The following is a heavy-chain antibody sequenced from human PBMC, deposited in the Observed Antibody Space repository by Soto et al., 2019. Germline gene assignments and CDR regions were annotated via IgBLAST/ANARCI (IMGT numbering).Heavy chain of an antibody. CDR2: ISAYNGNK. Sequence: QVQLVQSGAAVKKPGASVPVSCKASGYSFTSYGISWVRQAPGQVLEWMGWISAYNGNKKYAQKLQGRVTMTTDTSTSRAYMELRSLVPDDTAVYYCARDLGQQLVDYWGQGTMVTVSS. CDR1: GYSFTSYG. V-gene: IGHV1-18*01. J-gene: IGHJ4*02. CDR3: ARDLGQQLVDY. D-gene: IGHD6-13*01.